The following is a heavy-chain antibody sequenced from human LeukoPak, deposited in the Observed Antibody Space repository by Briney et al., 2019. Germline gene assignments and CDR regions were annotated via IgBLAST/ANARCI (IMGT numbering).Heavy chain of an antibody. V-gene: IGHV3-21*01. CDR1: GFTFSSYS. CDR3: ARGLYYDSSGYEPLDY. CDR2: ISSSSSYI. D-gene: IGHD3-22*01. Sequence: GGSLRLSCAASGFTFSSYSMNWVRQAPGKGLEWVSSISSSSSYIYYADSVKGRFTISRDNAKNSLYLQMNSLRAEDTAVYYCARGLYYDSSGYEPLDYWGQGTLVTVSS. J-gene: IGHJ4*02.